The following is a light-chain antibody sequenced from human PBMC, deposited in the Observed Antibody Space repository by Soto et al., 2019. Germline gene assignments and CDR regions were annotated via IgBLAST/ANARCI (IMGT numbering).Light chain of an antibody. J-gene: IGKJ1*01. CDR2: AAS. V-gene: IGKV1-39*01. Sequence: DIQVTQSPSSLPASVGDRVTITCRASERISTYLNWYQQKSGKAPKLLIYAASTLQSGVPSRFSGSGYGTEFILTISSLQPDDFATYYCQQFSLYWAFGQGTKVDIK. CDR1: ERISTY. CDR3: QQFSLYWA.